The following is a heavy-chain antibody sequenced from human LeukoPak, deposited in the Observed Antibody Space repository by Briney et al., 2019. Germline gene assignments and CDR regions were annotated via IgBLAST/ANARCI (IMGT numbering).Heavy chain of an antibody. CDR1: GFTFSSYS. Sequence: PGGSLRLSCAASGFTFSSYSMNWVRQAPGKGLEWLSYIHSTGSTMYYADSVKGRFTISRDNAKNSLYLQMSTLRDEDTAVYYCARGAGSSWFYSWGQGTLVTVSS. CDR3: ARGAGSSWFYS. J-gene: IGHJ5*01. CDR2: IHSTGSTM. D-gene: IGHD6-13*01. V-gene: IGHV3-48*02.